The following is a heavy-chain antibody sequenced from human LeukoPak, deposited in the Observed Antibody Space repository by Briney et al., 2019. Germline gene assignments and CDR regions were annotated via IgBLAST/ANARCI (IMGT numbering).Heavy chain of an antibody. V-gene: IGHV3-23*01. CDR1: GFTFSSYA. D-gene: IGHD3-10*01. J-gene: IGHJ4*02. CDR2: ISGSGGST. CDR3: AKVSNTLLWFGESFDY. Sequence: GGSLRLSCAASGFTFSSYAMSWVRQAPGKGLEWVSAISGSGGSTYYADSVKGRFTISRDNSKNTLYLQMNSLRAEDTAVYYCAKVSNTLLWFGESFDYWGQGTLVTVSS.